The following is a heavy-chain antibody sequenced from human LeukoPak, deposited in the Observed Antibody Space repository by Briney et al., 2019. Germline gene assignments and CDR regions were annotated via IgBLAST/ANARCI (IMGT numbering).Heavy chain of an antibody. CDR3: ARGGNGHWVDY. J-gene: IGHJ4*02. Sequence: SETLSLTCAVYGGSFSGYYWSWIRQPPGKGLEWIGEINHSGSTNYNPSLKSRVTISVDTSKNQFSLKLSSVTAADTAVYYCARGGNGHWVDYWGQGTLVTVSS. V-gene: IGHV4-34*01. D-gene: IGHD3-16*01. CDR2: INHSGST. CDR1: GGSFSGYY.